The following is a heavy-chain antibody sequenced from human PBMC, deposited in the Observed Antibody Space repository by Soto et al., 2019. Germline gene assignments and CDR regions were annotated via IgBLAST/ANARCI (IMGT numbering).Heavy chain of an antibody. Sequence: QVQLQQWGAGLLKPSETLSLTCAVYGGSFSGYYWSWIRQPPGKGLEWIGEINHSGSTNYNPSLKSRVTISVDTSKNQFSLKLSSVTAADTAVYYCASGPSYGMDVWGQGTTVTVSS. CDR2: INHSGST. V-gene: IGHV4-34*01. CDR3: ASGPSYGMDV. CDR1: GGSFSGYY. J-gene: IGHJ6*02.